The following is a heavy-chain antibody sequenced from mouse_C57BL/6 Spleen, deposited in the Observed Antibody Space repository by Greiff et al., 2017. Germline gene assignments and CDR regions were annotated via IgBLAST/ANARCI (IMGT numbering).Heavy chain of an antibody. CDR2: IDPSDSET. D-gene: IGHD1-1*01. J-gene: IGHJ2*01. CDR3: ARYYDGRSPYLDY. Sequence: QVQLQQPGAELVRPGSSVKLSCTASGYTFTSYWMHWVKQRPIQGLEWIGNIDPSDSETHYHHKFKDQATMTVDKYSSTDYMQLSSLTSKDSEVYYCARYYDGRSPYLDYWGQGTTLTVSS. CDR1: GYTFTSYW. V-gene: IGHV1-52*01.